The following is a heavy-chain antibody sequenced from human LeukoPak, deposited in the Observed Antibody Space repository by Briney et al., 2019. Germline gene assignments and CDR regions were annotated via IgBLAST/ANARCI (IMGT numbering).Heavy chain of an antibody. J-gene: IGHJ3*01. D-gene: IGHD1/OR15-1a*01. CDR3: ARDVGTVWNIKNYGFDV. CDR2: ISKDGSSE. CDR1: GFTFSSHV. Sequence: GGSLRLSCAASGFTFSSHVMHWVRQAPGKGLEWLAVISKDGSSEFCADSVKGRFTISRDNSKNTLYLQMNSLRVEDTALYYCARDVGTVWNIKNYGFDVWGQGTVVTVSS. V-gene: IGHV3-30*01.